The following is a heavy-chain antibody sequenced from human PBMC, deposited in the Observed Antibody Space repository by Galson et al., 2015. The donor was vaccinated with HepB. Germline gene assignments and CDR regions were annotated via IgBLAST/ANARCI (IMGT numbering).Heavy chain of an antibody. CDR1: GYTFTNYA. V-gene: IGHV1-3*01. CDR2: INAGNSNT. Sequence: SVKVSCKASGYTFTNYAMHWVRQAPGQTLEWMGWINAGNSNTKYSHKFQGRVTITWDTSASTGYMQVSSLRSEDTAVYYCARALRRGYSGYDLRSCFPPWGQGTLVTVSS. D-gene: IGHD5-12*01. CDR3: ARALRRGYSGYDLRSCFPP. J-gene: IGHJ5*02.